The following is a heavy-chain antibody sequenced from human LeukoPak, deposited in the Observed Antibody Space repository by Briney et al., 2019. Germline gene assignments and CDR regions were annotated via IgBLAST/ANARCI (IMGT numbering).Heavy chain of an antibody. D-gene: IGHD3-10*01. CDR2: IIPIFGTA. Sequence: SVKVSCKASGGTFSSYAISWVRQAPGQGLEWMGGIIPIFGTANYAQKFQGRVTITADESTSTAYMELSSLRSEDTAVYYCAREGVVRGVIIEGAAFDIWGQGTTVTVSS. J-gene: IGHJ3*02. CDR3: AREGVVRGVIIEGAAFDI. V-gene: IGHV1-69*01. CDR1: GGTFSSYA.